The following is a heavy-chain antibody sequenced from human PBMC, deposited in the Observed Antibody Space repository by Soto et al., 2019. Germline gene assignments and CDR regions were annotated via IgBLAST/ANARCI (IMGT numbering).Heavy chain of an antibody. D-gene: IGHD6-13*01. CDR2: INHSGST. CDR1: GGSFSGYY. CDR3: ARGQVEAAAGPVDY. Sequence: SETLSLTCAVYGGSFSGYYWSWIRQPPGKGLEWIGEINHSGSTNYNPSLKSRVTISVDTSKNQFSLKLSSVTAADTAVYYCARGQVEAAAGPVDYWGQGTLVTVSS. J-gene: IGHJ4*02. V-gene: IGHV4-34*01.